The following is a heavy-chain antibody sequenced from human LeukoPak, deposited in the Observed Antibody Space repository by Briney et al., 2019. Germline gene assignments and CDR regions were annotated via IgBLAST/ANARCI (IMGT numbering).Heavy chain of an antibody. Sequence: SVKVSCKASGGTFSSYAISWVRQAPGQGLEWMGGIIPIFGTANYAQKFQGRGTITADESTSTAYMELSSLRSEDTAVYYCARSYYDSSGYYYLGDFDYWGQGTLVTVSS. CDR3: ARSYYDSSGYYYLGDFDY. CDR1: GGTFSSYA. J-gene: IGHJ4*02. V-gene: IGHV1-69*13. D-gene: IGHD3-22*01. CDR2: IIPIFGTA.